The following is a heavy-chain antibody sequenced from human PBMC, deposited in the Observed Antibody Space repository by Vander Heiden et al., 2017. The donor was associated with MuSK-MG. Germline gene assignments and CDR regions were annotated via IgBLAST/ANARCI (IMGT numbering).Heavy chain of an antibody. V-gene: IGHV3-33*06. D-gene: IGHD6-19*01. CDR3: AKSQWLGAEYFQY. CDR2: IWDDGSNK. Sequence: QVQLVESGGGVVQPGRSLRLSCAASGFTFSSYGMHWVRQAPGKGRGWVAVIWDDGSNKYYTDSVKGRFTISRDNSKNTLYLQMNSLRAEDTAVYYCAKSQWLGAEYFQYWGQGTLVTVSS. CDR1: GFTFSSYG. J-gene: IGHJ1*01.